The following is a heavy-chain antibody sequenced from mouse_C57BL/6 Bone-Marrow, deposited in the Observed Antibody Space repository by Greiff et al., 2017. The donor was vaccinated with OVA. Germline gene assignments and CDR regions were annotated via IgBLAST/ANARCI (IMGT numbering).Heavy chain of an antibody. CDR3: TREDYYGSSYGYFDV. D-gene: IGHD1-1*01. CDR2: IRNKANNHAT. J-gene: IGHJ1*03. CDR1: GFTFSDAW. Sequence: EVKLLESGGGLVQPGGSMKLSCAASGFTFSDAWMDWVRQSPEKGLEWVAEIRNKANNHATYYAESVKGRFTISRDDSKSSVDLQMNSLRAEDTGIYYCTREDYYGSSYGYFDVWGTGTTVTVSS. V-gene: IGHV6-6*01.